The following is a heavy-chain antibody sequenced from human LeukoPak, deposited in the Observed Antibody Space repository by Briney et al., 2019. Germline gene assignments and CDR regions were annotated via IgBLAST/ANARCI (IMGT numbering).Heavy chain of an antibody. D-gene: IGHD6-13*01. J-gene: IGHJ5*02. CDR1: GGSISSYY. V-gene: IGHV4-59*01. CDR2: IYYSGST. CDR3: ARDAGLSSSWSNWFDP. Sequence: PAETLSLTCTVSGGSISSYYWSWIRQPPGKGLEWIGYIYYSGSTDYNPSLKSRVTISVDTSKNRFSLKLSSVTAADTAVYYCARDAGLSSSWSNWFDPWGQGTLVTVSS.